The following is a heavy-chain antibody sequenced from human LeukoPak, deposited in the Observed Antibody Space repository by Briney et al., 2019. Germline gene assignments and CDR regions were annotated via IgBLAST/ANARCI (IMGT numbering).Heavy chain of an antibody. CDR1: GASISSYY. CDR3: AFGGQQLVVGGFDY. J-gene: IGHJ4*02. CDR2: ISYSGST. Sequence: SETLSLTCTVSGASISSYYWSWIRQPPGKGLEWIGYISYSGSTNYNPSLKSRVTISVDTSKNQFSLKLSSVTAADTAVYYCAFGGQQLVVGGFDYWGQGTLVTVSS. V-gene: IGHV4-59*08. D-gene: IGHD6-13*01.